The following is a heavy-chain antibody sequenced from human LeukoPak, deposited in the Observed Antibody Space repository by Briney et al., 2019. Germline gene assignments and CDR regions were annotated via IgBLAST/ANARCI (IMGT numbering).Heavy chain of an antibody. J-gene: IGHJ4*02. V-gene: IGHV3-48*02. Sequence: PGGSLRLSCEASGFTFSSFAINWVRQAPGKGLEWVSYISDTGSTIAYADSVKGRFTMSRDEAKNSLHLQMNSLRDEDTAVYYCTRRFDSWGQGVLVTVFS. CDR1: GFTFSSFA. CDR2: ISDTGSTI. CDR3: TRRFDS.